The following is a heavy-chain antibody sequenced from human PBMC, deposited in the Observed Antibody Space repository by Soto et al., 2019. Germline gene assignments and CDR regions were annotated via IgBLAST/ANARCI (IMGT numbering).Heavy chain of an antibody. CDR1: GYSFTSYW. V-gene: IGHV5-51*01. D-gene: IGHD7-27*01. Sequence: GESLKISCKGSGYSFTSYWIGWVRQMPGKGLEWMGIIYPGDSDTRYSPSFQGQVTISADKSISTAYLQWSSLKASDTAMYYCARSLTGETYYYYGMDVWGQGTTVTVSS. J-gene: IGHJ6*02. CDR3: ARSLTGETYYYYGMDV. CDR2: IYPGDSDT.